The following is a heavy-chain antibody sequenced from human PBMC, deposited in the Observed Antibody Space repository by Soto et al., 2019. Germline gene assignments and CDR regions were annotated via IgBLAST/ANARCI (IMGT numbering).Heavy chain of an antibody. CDR3: AKGRGGSGSLTPRVDF. V-gene: IGHV3-23*01. CDR2: IGGGGDTT. D-gene: IGHD3-10*01. J-gene: IGHJ4*02. CDR1: GFTFNNYA. Sequence: EVQLLESGGGLVQPGGSLRLSCAASGFTFNNYAMTWVRQAPVKGLEWVSAIGGGGDTTSYADSVKGRFTVSRDGYKTALYLQISSLRAEDTALYYCAKGRGGSGSLTPRVDFWGQGTLVTVAS.